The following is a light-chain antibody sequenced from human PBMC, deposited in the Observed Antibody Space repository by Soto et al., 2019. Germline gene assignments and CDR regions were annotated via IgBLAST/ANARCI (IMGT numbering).Light chain of an antibody. CDR3: CSFAGDSYV. Sequence: HSALTQPASVSGSPGQSITICCTGTSSDVGNYNLVSWYQQHPGKAPKLMIYDVSKRPSGVSNRFSGSKSGNTASLTISKLQADDEAYYYCCSFAGDSYVFGTGTKVTVL. V-gene: IGLV2-23*02. CDR2: DVS. J-gene: IGLJ1*01. CDR1: SSDVGNYNL.